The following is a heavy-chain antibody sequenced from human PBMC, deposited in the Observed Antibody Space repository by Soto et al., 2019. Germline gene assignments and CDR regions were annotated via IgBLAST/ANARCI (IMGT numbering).Heavy chain of an antibody. CDR1: GFIYSIYA. Sequence: GGSLRLSCTASGFIYSIYAMAWVRQAPGKGLEWVSAISGSGGETYYADSVKGRFTISRDNSKNTLYLQMTNLRAEDTAVYYCAKEIAVAVATPPEYWGQGTLVTVSS. CDR2: ISGSGGET. CDR3: AKEIAVAVATPPEY. D-gene: IGHD5-12*01. J-gene: IGHJ4*02. V-gene: IGHV3-23*01.